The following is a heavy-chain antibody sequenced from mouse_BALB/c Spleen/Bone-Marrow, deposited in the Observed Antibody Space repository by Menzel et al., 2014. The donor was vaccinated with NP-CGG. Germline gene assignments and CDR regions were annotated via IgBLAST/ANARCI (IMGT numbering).Heavy chain of an antibody. V-gene: IGHV3-1*02. J-gene: IGHJ4*01. CDR1: GYSITSGYS. D-gene: IGHD2-14*01. Sequence: VQLQQSGPDLVKPSQSLSLTCTVTGYSITSGYSCHWIRQFPGNKLEWMGYIHYSGSTNYNPSLKSRISITRDTSKNQFFLQLNSVTTEDTATYYCAREGAYYRYDYAMDYWGQGTSVTVSS. CDR2: IHYSGST. CDR3: AREGAYYRYDYAMDY.